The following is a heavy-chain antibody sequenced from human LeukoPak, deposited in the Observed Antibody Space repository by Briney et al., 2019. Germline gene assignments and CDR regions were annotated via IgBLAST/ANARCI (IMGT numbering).Heavy chain of an antibody. J-gene: IGHJ4*02. Sequence: PGGSLRLSCAASGFTFSSYAMSWVRQAPGKGLEWVSSISSSSSYIYYADSVKGRFTISRDNAKNSLYLQMNSLRAEDTAVYYCAREITSGWYSDYWGQGTLVTVSS. CDR2: ISSSSSYI. CDR3: AREITSGWYSDY. CDR1: GFTFSSYA. D-gene: IGHD6-19*01. V-gene: IGHV3-21*01.